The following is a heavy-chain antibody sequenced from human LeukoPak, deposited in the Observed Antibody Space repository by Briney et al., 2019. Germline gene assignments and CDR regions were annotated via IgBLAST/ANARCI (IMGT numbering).Heavy chain of an antibody. CDR1: RGSFSGYY. J-gene: IGHJ4*02. CDR2: ISSSSSYT. CDR3: ARTLWFGEFDFDY. D-gene: IGHD3-10*01. Sequence: LSLTCAVYRGSFSGYYWSWIRQAPGKGLEWVSYISSSSSYTNYADSVKGRFTISRDNAKNSLYLQMNSLRAEDTAVYYCARTLWFGEFDFDYWGQGTLVTVSS. V-gene: IGHV3-11*06.